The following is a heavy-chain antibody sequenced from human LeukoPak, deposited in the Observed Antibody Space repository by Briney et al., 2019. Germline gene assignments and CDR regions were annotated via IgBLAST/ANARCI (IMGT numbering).Heavy chain of an antibody. Sequence: PSETLSLTCTVSGGSISSYYWSWIRQPPGKGLEWIGYIYYSGSTNYNPSLKSRVTISVDTSKNQFSLKLSSVTAADTAVYYCARAVWTQLSGPNWFDPWGQGTLVTVSS. J-gene: IGHJ5*02. D-gene: IGHD5-18*01. CDR2: IYYSGST. CDR1: GGSISSYY. V-gene: IGHV4-59*01. CDR3: ARAVWTQLSGPNWFDP.